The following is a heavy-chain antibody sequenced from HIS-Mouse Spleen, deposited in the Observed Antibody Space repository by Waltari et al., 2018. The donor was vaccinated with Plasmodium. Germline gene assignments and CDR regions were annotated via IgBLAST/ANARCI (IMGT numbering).Heavy chain of an antibody. CDR1: GGSFSGYY. V-gene: IGHV4-34*01. Sequence: QVQLQQWGAGLLKPSETLSLTCAVYGGSFSGYYWSWLRQPPGKGLEWIGEINHSGSTNYNPSLKSRDTISVDTSKNQFSLKLSSGTAADTAVYYCARGVGYCSGGSCDHYFDYWGQGTLVTVSS. D-gene: IGHD2-15*01. CDR2: INHSGST. J-gene: IGHJ4*02. CDR3: ARGVGYCSGGSCDHYFDY.